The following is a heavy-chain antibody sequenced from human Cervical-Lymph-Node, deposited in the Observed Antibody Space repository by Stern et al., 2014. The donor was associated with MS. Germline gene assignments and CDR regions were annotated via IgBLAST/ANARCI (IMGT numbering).Heavy chain of an antibody. CDR1: GFSLTTAGVG. CDR2: IYWDDDK. V-gene: IGHV2-5*02. Sequence: QVTLKESGPTLVKPTQTVTLTCTLSGFSLTTAGVGVGWIRQPPGKALEWLSLIYWDDDKLYSPSLKNRLTITKDTSKNQVVLTMINVDPVDTATYYCAHSRVKYCRGGTCYSSLFDYWGQGTLVTVSS. D-gene: IGHD2-15*01. J-gene: IGHJ4*02. CDR3: AHSRVKYCRGGTCYSSLFDY.